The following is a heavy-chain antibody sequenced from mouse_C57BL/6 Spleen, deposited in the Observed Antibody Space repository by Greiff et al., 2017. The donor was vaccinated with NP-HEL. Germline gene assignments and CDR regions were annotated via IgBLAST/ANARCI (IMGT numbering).Heavy chain of an antibody. CDR1: GYTFTSYG. CDR2: IYPRSGNT. V-gene: IGHV1-81*01. Sequence: VKLQQSGAELARPGASVKLSCKASGYTFTSYGISWVKQRTGQGLEWIGEIYPRSGNTYYNEKFKGKATLTADKSSSTAYMELRSLTSEDSAVYFCAREDGNYYFDYWGQGTTLTVSS. J-gene: IGHJ2*01. D-gene: IGHD2-1*01. CDR3: AREDGNYYFDY.